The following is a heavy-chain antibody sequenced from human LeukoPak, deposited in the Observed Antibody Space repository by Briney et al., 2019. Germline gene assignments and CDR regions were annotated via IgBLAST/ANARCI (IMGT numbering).Heavy chain of an antibody. CDR2: IRYDGNNK. V-gene: IGHV3-30*02. CDR1: GFTFSSYG. J-gene: IGHJ4*02. Sequence: GGSLRLSCAASGFTFSSYGMHWVRQAPGKGLEWVAFIRYDGNNKYYADSVKGRFTISRDNSKNTLYLQMKSLRPEDTAVYYCAKNGPAKYSSSWAYFDYWGQGTLVTVSS. CDR3: AKNGPAKYSSSWAYFDY. D-gene: IGHD6-13*01.